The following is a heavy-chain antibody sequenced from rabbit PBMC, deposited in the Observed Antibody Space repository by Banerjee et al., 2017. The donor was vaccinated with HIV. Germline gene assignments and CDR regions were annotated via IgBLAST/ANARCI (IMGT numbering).Heavy chain of an antibody. Sequence: QEQLEESGGDLVKPEGSLTLSCKASGFDFSRYYMTWVRQAPGKGLEWIGIIHAGKGSTEYATWAKGRFTISRTSSTTVTLQMTSLTAADTATYFCARKYAGDAGNNYATRLDLWGLGTLVTVS. D-gene: IGHD8-1*01. CDR2: IHAGKGST. J-gene: IGHJ3*01. V-gene: IGHV1S45*01. CDR3: ARKYAGDAGNNYATRLDL. CDR1: GFDFSRYYM.